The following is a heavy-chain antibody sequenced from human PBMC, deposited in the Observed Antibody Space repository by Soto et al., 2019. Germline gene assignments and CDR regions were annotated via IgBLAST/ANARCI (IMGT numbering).Heavy chain of an antibody. D-gene: IGHD3-3*01. V-gene: IGHV3-30*18. CDR2: ISYDGSNK. CDR3: AKDRNYDFWSGYYSSDYYYYMDV. CDR1: GVTFISYG. J-gene: IGHJ6*03. Sequence: GGFLRLSCAASGVTFISYGMHWVRQAPGKGLEWVAVISYDGSNKYYADSVKGRFTISRDNSKNTLYLQMNSLRAEDTAVYYCAKDRNYDFWSGYYSSDYYYYMDVWGKGTTVTVSS.